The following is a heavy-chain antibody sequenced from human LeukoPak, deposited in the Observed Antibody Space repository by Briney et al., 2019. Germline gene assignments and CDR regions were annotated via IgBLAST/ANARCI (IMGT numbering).Heavy chain of an antibody. Sequence: SETLSLTCTVSGDSISSYYWSWIRQPPGKGLEWIGYIYYSGSTNYNPSLKSRVTISVDTSKNQFSLKLSSVTAADTAVYYCAGLRYFDWSATPWGQGTLFTVSS. CDR2: IYYSGST. J-gene: IGHJ5*02. V-gene: IGHV4-59*01. CDR1: GDSISSYY. D-gene: IGHD3-9*01. CDR3: AGLRYFDWSATP.